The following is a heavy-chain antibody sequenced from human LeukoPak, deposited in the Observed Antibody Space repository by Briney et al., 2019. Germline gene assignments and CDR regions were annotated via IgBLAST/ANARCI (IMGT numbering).Heavy chain of an antibody. V-gene: IGHV3-23*01. CDR2: ICGRGGST. CDR3: ASLALYSSGWSEYFQH. J-gene: IGHJ1*01. CDR1: AFTFSSYA. Sequence: GGSLRLSCAAYAFTFSSYAISWVRQATGKGLEWVSAICGRGGSTYDAVSVKGRFTVCRENSKNTLYLRMNSLRAEDTSVYCCASLALYSSGWSEYFQHWGQGTLVTVSS. D-gene: IGHD6-13*01.